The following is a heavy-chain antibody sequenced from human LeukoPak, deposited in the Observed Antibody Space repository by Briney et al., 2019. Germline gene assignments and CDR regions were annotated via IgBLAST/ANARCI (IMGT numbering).Heavy chain of an antibody. D-gene: IGHD6-6*01. Sequence: GGSLRLSCAASGFTFSSYWMHWVRQTPGKGLVWVSRINSDGSSISYADSVKGRFTISRDNAKNTLYLQMNSLRAEDTALYYCVKASSSSPQYNWFDAWGQGTLVTVSS. J-gene: IGHJ5*02. CDR2: INSDGSSI. CDR3: VKASSSSPQYNWFDA. CDR1: GFTFSSYW. V-gene: IGHV3-74*01.